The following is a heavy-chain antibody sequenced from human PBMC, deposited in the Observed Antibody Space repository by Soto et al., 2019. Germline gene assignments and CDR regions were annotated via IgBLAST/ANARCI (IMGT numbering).Heavy chain of an antibody. Sequence: SETLSLTCAVYGGSFSGYYWSWIRQPPGKGLEWIGEINHSGSTNYNPSLKSRVTISVDTSKNQFSLKLSSVTAADTAVYYCARAPIYDYIWDEVNYYYYYYMDVWGKGTTVTVSS. J-gene: IGHJ6*03. CDR1: GGSFSGYY. V-gene: IGHV4-34*01. CDR2: INHSGST. CDR3: ARAPIYDYIWDEVNYYYYYYMDV. D-gene: IGHD3-16*01.